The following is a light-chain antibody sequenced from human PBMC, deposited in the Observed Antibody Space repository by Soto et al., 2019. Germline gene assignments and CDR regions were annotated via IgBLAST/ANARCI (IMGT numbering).Light chain of an antibody. CDR1: RIGSKS. CDR2: DDS. V-gene: IGLV3-21*02. Sequence: SYELTQPPSVSVAPGQTARITCGGNRIGSKSVHWFQQKPGQAPVLVVHDDSDRPSGIPERFSGSKSGTSASLAITGLQAEDEGDYYCQSYDSSLSNLVVFGGGTKLTVL. J-gene: IGLJ2*01. CDR3: QSYDSSLSNLVV.